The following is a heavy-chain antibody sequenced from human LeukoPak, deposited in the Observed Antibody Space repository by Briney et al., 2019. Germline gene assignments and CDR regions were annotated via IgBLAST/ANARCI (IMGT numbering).Heavy chain of an antibody. Sequence: ASVKVSCKASGYPFTSYGISWVRQAPGQGLEWMGRISAYNGNTNYAQKVQGRVTMTTDTSTSTAYMELRSLRSDDTAVYYCARDGIAAAGRVPGWFDPWGQGTLVTVSS. CDR2: ISAYNGNT. CDR1: GYPFTSYG. J-gene: IGHJ5*02. D-gene: IGHD6-13*01. CDR3: ARDGIAAAGRVPGWFDP. V-gene: IGHV1-18*01.